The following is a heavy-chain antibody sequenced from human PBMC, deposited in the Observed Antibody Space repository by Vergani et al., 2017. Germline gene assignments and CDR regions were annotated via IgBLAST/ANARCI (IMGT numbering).Heavy chain of an antibody. Sequence: QVQVVQSGAEVKKSGASVKVSCKTSGYTFSNYYMHWVRKAPGQGLEWMGIINPSGGHTNYAQKFQGRVTMTRDTSTSTVYMELSSLRSEDTAIYYCARGEYGILTGYRYWGQGTLVTVSA. J-gene: IGHJ4*02. CDR3: ARGEYGILTGYRY. D-gene: IGHD3-9*01. CDR2: INPSGGHT. CDR1: GYTFSNYY. V-gene: IGHV1-46*03.